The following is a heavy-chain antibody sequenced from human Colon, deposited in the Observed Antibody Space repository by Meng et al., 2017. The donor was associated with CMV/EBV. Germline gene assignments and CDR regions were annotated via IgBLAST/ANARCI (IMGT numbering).Heavy chain of an antibody. CDR3: AREYYYDSSGYSTSLKLPNY. V-gene: IGHV3-21*04. CDR1: GFPFSTYS. CDR2: ITSRGSFI. D-gene: IGHD3-22*01. Sequence: GESLKISCAASGFPFSTYSMNWVRQAPGKGLEWISSITSRGSFIYYAASVKGRFTSSRDNAKNSLFLQMNSLRSEDTAVYYCAREYYYDSSGYSTSLKLPNYWGQGTLVTVSS. J-gene: IGHJ4*02.